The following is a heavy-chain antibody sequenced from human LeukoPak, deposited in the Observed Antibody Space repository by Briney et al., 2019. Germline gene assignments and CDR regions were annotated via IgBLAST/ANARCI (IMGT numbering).Heavy chain of an antibody. D-gene: IGHD5-24*01. V-gene: IGHV4-59*01. CDR1: GGSFSGYY. CDR3: ARVADGY. Sequence: IPSETLSLTCAVYGGSFSGYYWSWIRQPPGKGLEWIGYIYISGSTNYNPSLKSRVTISVDTSKNQFSLKLSSVTAADTAVYYCARVADGYWGQGTLVTVSS. J-gene: IGHJ4*02. CDR2: IYISGST.